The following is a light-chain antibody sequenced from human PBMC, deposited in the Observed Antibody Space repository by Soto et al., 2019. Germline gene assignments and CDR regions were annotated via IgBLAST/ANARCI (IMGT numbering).Light chain of an antibody. CDR1: SSDVGGYNY. J-gene: IGLJ1*01. CDR3: SSYTSSSTYV. V-gene: IGLV2-14*01. CDR2: EVS. Sequence: QSVLTKPASVSGSPGQSITISCTGTSSDVGGYNYVSWYQQHPGKAPKLMIYEVSNRPSGVSNRFSGSKSGNTASLTISGLQAEDEADYYCSSYTSSSTYVFGTGTQLTVL.